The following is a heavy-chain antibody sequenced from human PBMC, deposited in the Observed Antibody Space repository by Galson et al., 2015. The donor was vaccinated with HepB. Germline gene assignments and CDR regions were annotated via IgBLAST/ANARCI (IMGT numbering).Heavy chain of an antibody. Sequence: SVKVSCKASGYIFITHDINWVRQTTGQGLEWMGWMNPESGNVGYAQNFKGRVSMTRNTSIRTAYMELNSLTVDDTAVYYCARGTKGRDWYAFDFWGQGTLVTVSS. CDR3: ARGTKGRDWYAFDF. D-gene: IGHD6-19*01. V-gene: IGHV1-8*01. CDR1: GYIFITHD. J-gene: IGHJ4*02. CDR2: MNPESGNV.